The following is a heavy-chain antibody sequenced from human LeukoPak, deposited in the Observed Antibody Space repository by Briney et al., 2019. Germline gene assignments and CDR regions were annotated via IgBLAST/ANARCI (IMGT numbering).Heavy chain of an antibody. Sequence: ASVKVSCKASGGTFSSYAISWVRQAPGQGLEWMGWMNPNSGNTGYAQKFQGRVTITRNTSISTAYMELSSLRSEDTAVYYCARISSGWYEVDYWGQGTLVTVSS. CDR2: MNPNSGNT. CDR3: ARISSGWYEVDY. D-gene: IGHD6-19*01. V-gene: IGHV1-8*03. CDR1: GGTFSSYA. J-gene: IGHJ4*02.